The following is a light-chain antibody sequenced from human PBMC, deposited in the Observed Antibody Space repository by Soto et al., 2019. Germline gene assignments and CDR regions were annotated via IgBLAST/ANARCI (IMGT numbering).Light chain of an antibody. CDR1: KLGDKY. CDR3: QAWDSSTGV. CDR2: QDS. Sequence: SYELTQPPSVSVSPGQTASITCSGDKLGDKYACWYQQKPGQSPVLVIYQDSKRPSGIPERFSGSNSGNTATLTISGTQAMDAADYYCQAWDSSTGVFGTGTKLPS. V-gene: IGLV3-1*01. J-gene: IGLJ1*01.